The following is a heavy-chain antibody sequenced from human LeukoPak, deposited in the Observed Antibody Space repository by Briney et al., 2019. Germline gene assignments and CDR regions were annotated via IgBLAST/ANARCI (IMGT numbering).Heavy chain of an antibody. D-gene: IGHD3-3*01. CDR1: GFTFSSYA. J-gene: IGHJ4*02. CDR2: ISSNGGST. Sequence: GGSLRLSCAASGFTFSSYAMHWVRQGPGKGLEYVSAISSNGGSTYYANSVKGRFTISRDNSKNTLYLQMGSLRAEDMAVYYCARDSGYDFWSGYHVDYWGQGTLVTVSS. V-gene: IGHV3-64*01. CDR3: ARDSGYDFWSGYHVDY.